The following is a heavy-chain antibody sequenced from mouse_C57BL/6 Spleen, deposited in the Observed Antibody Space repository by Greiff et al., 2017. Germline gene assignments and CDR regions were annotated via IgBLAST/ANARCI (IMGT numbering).Heavy chain of an antibody. V-gene: IGHV1-55*01. D-gene: IGHD1-1*01. CDR3: ARFGYYGSSSHFDY. Sequence: VQLQQPGAELVKPGASVKMSCKASGYTFTSYWITWVKQRPGQGLEWIGDIYPGSGSTNYNEKFKSKATLTVDTSSSTAYMQLSSLTSEDSAVYYCARFGYYGSSSHFDYWGQGTTLTVSS. CDR2: IYPGSGST. J-gene: IGHJ2*01. CDR1: GYTFTSYW.